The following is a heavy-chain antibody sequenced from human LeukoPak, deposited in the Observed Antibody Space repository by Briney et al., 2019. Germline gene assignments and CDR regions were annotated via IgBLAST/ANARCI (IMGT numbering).Heavy chain of an antibody. D-gene: IGHD6-13*01. J-gene: IGHJ6*02. V-gene: IGHV1-69*04. CDR2: SIPILGIA. Sequence: ASVKVSCKASGGTFTSYAISWVRQAPGQGLEWMGRSIPILGIANYAQKFQGRVTITADKSTSTAYMELSSLRSEDTAVYYCATTSAGPDYYYYYGMDVWGQGTTVTVSS. CDR3: ATTSAGPDYYYYYGMDV. CDR1: GGTFTSYA.